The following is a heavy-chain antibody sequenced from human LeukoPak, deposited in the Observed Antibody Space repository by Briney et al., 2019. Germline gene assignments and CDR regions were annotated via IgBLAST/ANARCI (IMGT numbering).Heavy chain of an antibody. Sequence: GGSLRLSCAASGFTFSSYGMNWVRQAPGKGLEWVSYISSSSSPIDYADSVRGRFTISRDNAKNSLYLQMDSLRAEDTALYYCARQSRCGGSCFYFEDWGQGTLVAVSS. J-gene: IGHJ4*02. D-gene: IGHD2-15*01. V-gene: IGHV3-48*03. CDR1: GFTFSSYG. CDR3: ARQSRCGGSCFYFED. CDR2: ISSSSSPI.